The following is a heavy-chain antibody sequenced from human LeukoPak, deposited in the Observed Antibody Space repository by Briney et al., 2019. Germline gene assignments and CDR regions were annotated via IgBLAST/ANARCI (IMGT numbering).Heavy chain of an antibody. CDR3: ARARGPSRYDAFDI. J-gene: IGHJ3*02. CDR2: ISSSSSYI. V-gene: IGHV3-21*01. D-gene: IGHD1-26*01. CDR1: GFTFSTYS. Sequence: PGGSLRLSCAASGFTFSTYSMNWVRQAPGKGLESVSYISSSSSYIYYADSVKGRFTISRDNAKKSLYLQMSSLRAEDSAVYYCARARGPSRYDAFDIWGQGTMVTVSS.